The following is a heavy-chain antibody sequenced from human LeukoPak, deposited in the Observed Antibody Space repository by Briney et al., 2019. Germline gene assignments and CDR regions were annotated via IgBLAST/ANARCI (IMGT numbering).Heavy chain of an antibody. Sequence: ASVKVSCKASGYTFTSYYMHWVRQAPGQGLEWMGGFDPEDGETIYAQKFQGRVTMTEDTSTDTAYMELSSLRSEDTAVYYCATAVERYYDSGSYSSWFDPWGQGTLVTVSS. D-gene: IGHD3-10*01. J-gene: IGHJ5*02. V-gene: IGHV1-24*01. CDR3: ATAVERYYDSGSYSSWFDP. CDR2: FDPEDGET. CDR1: GYTFTSYY.